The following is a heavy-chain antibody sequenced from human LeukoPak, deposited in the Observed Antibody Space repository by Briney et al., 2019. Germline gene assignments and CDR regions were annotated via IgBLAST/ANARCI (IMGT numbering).Heavy chain of an antibody. CDR3: TRIGLKTTGYYRLDY. D-gene: IGHD3-9*01. Sequence: ASVKVPCKASGYTFSNYDINWVRQATGQGLEWMGRMNPNTGDAAYARNFQGRVTMTRDTSISTAYMELSSLMSDDTAVYYCTRIGLKTTGYYRLDYWGQGTLVTVSS. V-gene: IGHV1-8*02. J-gene: IGHJ4*02. CDR1: GYTFSNYD. CDR2: MNPNTGDA.